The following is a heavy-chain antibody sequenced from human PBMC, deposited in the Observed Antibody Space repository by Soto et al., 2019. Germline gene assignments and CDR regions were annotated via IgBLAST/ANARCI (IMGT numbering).Heavy chain of an antibody. J-gene: IGHJ2*01. Sequence: QVPLVQSGAEVKKPGASVKVSCKASGYTFTSYGISWVRQAPGQGLEWMGWISAYNGNTNYAQKLQGRVTMTTETPTSTADLELRSLGSDDTAVYYCARVGQWYWYFDLWGRGTLVTVSS. D-gene: IGHD6-19*01. CDR2: ISAYNGNT. CDR3: ARVGQWYWYFDL. V-gene: IGHV1-18*01. CDR1: GYTFTSYG.